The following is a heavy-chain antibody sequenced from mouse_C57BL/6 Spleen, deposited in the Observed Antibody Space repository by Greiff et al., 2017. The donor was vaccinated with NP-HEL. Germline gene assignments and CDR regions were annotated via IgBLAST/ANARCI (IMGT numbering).Heavy chain of an antibody. V-gene: IGHV14-4*01. Sequence: EVKLQESGAELVRPGASVKLSCTASGFNIKDDYMHWVKQRPEQGLEWIGWIDPENGDTEYASKFQGKATITADTSSNTAYLQLSSLTSEDTAVYYCTTYDYEAYWGQGTLVTVSA. CDR1: GFNIKDDY. D-gene: IGHD2-4*01. CDR2: IDPENGDT. CDR3: TTYDYEAY. J-gene: IGHJ3*01.